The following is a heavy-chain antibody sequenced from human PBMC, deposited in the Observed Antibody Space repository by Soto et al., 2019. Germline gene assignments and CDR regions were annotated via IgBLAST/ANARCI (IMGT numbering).Heavy chain of an antibody. Sequence: QVPLVESGGGVVQPGRSLRLSCAASGFTFSNYGMHWVRQAPGEGLEWVAVILNDGSNRYHADSVKDRFTISRDNSKNTLYLQMNSLRAEDTAVYYCARDDEYSGNGMDVWGQGTTVTVS. V-gene: IGHV3-33*01. J-gene: IGHJ6*02. CDR1: GFTFSNYG. D-gene: IGHD3-10*01. CDR2: ILNDGSNR. CDR3: ARDDEYSGNGMDV.